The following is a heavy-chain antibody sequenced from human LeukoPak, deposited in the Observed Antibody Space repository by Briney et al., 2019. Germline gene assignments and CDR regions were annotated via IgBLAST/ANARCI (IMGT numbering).Heavy chain of an antibody. J-gene: IGHJ4*02. CDR1: GGSISSYY. CDR3: ARERLGGSYYRPVDY. CDR2: IYTTGNT. D-gene: IGHD1-26*01. V-gene: IGHV4-4*07. Sequence: SETLSLTCTVSGGSISSYYWSWIRQPAGKGLEWIGRIYTTGNTNYNPSLKSRVTISLDTSKNQFSLKLSSVSAEDTALYYCARERLGGSYYRPVDYWGQGTLVTVSS.